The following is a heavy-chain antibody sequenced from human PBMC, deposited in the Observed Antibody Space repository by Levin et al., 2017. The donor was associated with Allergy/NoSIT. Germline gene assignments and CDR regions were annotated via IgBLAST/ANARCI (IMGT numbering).Heavy chain of an antibody. D-gene: IGHD6-19*01. CDR2: ISRSSSTM. CDR1: GFTFSSHS. Sequence: GESLKISCAASGFTFSSHSMNWVRQAPGKGPEWVSYISRSSSTMLYADSVKGRFTISRDNAKNSLLLQMNSLRDEDTAVYYCAREVVGQWLALDSWGQGTLVTVSS. CDR3: AREVVGQWLALDS. J-gene: IGHJ4*02. V-gene: IGHV3-48*02.